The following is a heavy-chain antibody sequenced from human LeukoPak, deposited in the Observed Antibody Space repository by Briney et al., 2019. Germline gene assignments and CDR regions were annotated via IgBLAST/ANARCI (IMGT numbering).Heavy chain of an antibody. V-gene: IGHV3-48*04. CDR3: ARGDWIFDY. D-gene: IGHD1-1*01. CDR1: GFTFSSYS. J-gene: IGHJ4*02. CDR2: ISSSSSTI. Sequence: TGGSLRLSCAASGFTFSSYSMNWVRQAPGKGLEWVSYISSSSSTIYYADSVKGRFTISRDNAKNSLYLQMNSLRAEDTAVYYCARGDWIFDYWGQGTLVTVSS.